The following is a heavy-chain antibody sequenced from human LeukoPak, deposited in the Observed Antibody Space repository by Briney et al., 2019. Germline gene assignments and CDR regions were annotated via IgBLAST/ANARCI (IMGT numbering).Heavy chain of an antibody. V-gene: IGHV4-39*07. CDR3: ARDCDKYGSGSYYNVEGWFDP. CDR2: IYYSGST. J-gene: IGHJ5*02. Sequence: PSETLSLTCTVSGGSISSSNYYWGWIRQPPGKGLEWIGTIYYSGSTYYNPSLKSRVTISLDTSKNQFSLKLSSVTAADTAVYYCARDCDKYGSGSYYNVEGWFDPWGQGTLVTVSS. D-gene: IGHD3-10*01. CDR1: GGSISSSNYY.